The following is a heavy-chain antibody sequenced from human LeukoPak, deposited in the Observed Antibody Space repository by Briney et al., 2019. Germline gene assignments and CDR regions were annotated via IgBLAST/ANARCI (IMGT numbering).Heavy chain of an antibody. CDR1: GFTFRSNG. V-gene: IGHV3-33*01. CDR2: IWYDGSKK. D-gene: IGHD1-26*01. Sequence: GRSLRLSCAASGFTFRSNGMHWVRQAPGKGLEWVSVIWYDGSKKYYADSVKGRFTISRDNSKNTLDLQMDSLRAEDTAVYYCARMSGSHIDYWGQGTLVTVSS. J-gene: IGHJ4*02. CDR3: ARMSGSHIDY.